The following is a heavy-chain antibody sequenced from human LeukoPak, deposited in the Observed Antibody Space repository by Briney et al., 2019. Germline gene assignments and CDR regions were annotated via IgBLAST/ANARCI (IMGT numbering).Heavy chain of an antibody. V-gene: IGHV4-34*01. CDR3: ASRGYCSGGSCYLGP. CDR1: GGSFSGYY. Sequence: SETLSLTCAVYGGSFSGYYWSWIRQPPGKGLEWIGEINHSGSTNYNPSLKSRVTISVDTSKNQFSLKLSSVTAADTAVYYCASRGYCSGGSCYLGPWGQGTLVTVSS. D-gene: IGHD2-15*01. J-gene: IGHJ5*02. CDR2: INHSGST.